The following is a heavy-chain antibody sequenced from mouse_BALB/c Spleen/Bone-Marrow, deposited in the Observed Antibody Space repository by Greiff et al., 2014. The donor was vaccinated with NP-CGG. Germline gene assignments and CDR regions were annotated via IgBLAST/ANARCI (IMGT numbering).Heavy chain of an antibody. CDR2: IDPENGDT. Sequence: EVMLVESGAELVRSGASVKLSCTASGFNIKDYYMHWVKQRPEKGLERIGWIDPENGDTEYAPKFQGKATMTADTSSNTAYLQLSSLTSEDTAVYYCNARGDYDFDYFDYWGQGTTLTVSS. V-gene: IGHV14-4*02. D-gene: IGHD2-4*01. CDR1: GFNIKDYY. J-gene: IGHJ2*01. CDR3: NARGDYDFDYFDY.